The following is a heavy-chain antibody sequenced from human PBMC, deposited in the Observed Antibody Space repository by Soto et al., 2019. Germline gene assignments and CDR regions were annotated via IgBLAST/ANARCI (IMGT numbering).Heavy chain of an antibody. V-gene: IGHV4-59*01. D-gene: IGHD5-18*01. CDR2: IYYSGST. CDR1: GGSISSYY. J-gene: IGHJ4*02. Sequence: SETLSLTCTVSGGSISSYYWSWIRQPPGKGLEWIGSIYYSGSTDYNPSRKSRVTIFVGTSKNQFSLKLSSVTAADTAVYYCAREGTALSFGYWGQGTLVTVSS. CDR3: AREGTALSFGY.